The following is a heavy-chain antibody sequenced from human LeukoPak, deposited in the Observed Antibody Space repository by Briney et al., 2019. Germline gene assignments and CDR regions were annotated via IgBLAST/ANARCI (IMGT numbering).Heavy chain of an antibody. D-gene: IGHD3-10*02. V-gene: IGHV3-21*01. CDR1: GFTFGSYS. Sequence: GGSLRLSCAASGFTFGSYSMNWVRQAPGKGLEWVSSISSSSSYISYADSVKGRFTISRDNAKNSLYLQMNNLRVEDTAVYYCARGRPLFEDYRGQGTLVTVSS. CDR3: ARGRPLFEDY. J-gene: IGHJ4*02. CDR2: ISSSSSYI.